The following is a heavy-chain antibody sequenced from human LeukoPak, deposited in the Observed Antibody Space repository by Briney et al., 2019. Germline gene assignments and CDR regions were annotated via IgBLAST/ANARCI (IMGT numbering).Heavy chain of an antibody. Sequence: SVKVSGKASGGTFSNYVVGWVRQAPGQGLEWMGGIIPLFGSAKYAQKFQGRVTIVADESTSTAYMELSSLRSDDTAVYYCARVSGCSGTSCPSGFVDSWGQGTLVTVSS. D-gene: IGHD2-2*01. CDR1: GGTFSNYV. J-gene: IGHJ4*02. CDR3: ARVSGCSGTSCPSGFVDS. CDR2: IIPLFGSA. V-gene: IGHV1-69*13.